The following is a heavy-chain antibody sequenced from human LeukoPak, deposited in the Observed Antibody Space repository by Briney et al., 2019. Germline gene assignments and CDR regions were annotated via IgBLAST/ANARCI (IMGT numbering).Heavy chain of an antibody. CDR1: GGSFDGFY. V-gene: IGHV4-34*01. CDR2: INHIGNT. Sequence: SETLSLTCGVSGGSFDGFYWSWVRQPPGKGLEWIGEINHIGNTNYNPSLKSRVTISVDTSKNQFSLKLSSVTAADTAVYYCARDKRYSSGWDDYWGQGTLVTVSS. D-gene: IGHD6-19*01. J-gene: IGHJ4*02. CDR3: ARDKRYSSGWDDY.